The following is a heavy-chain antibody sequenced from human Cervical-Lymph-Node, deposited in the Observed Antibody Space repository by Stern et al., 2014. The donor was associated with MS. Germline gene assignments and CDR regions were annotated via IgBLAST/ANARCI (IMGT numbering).Heavy chain of an antibody. D-gene: IGHD4-17*01. CDR1: GFTFDKHA. Sequence: EVQLVESGGGLAHPGRSLRLSCAGSGFTFDKHAMHWVRQAPGRGLEWASGIIWNGVIIGYADSVKGRFTVSRDNAENSLFLQMNSLRAEDTAFYHCIKDLDDYGQMKYFESWGLGNRVTVSS. J-gene: IGHJ4*02. V-gene: IGHV3-9*01. CDR2: IIWNGVII. CDR3: IKDLDDYGQMKYFES.